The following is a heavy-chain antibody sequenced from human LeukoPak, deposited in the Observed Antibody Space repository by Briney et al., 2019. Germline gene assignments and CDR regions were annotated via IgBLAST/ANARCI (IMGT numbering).Heavy chain of an antibody. J-gene: IGHJ6*02. V-gene: IGHV3-74*01. D-gene: IGHD2/OR15-2a*01. CDR2: ISTDGSST. CDR1: GFTFSRYW. CDR3: ASYLTSTPSGMDV. Sequence: GGSLRLSCAASGFTFSRYWMHWLRQAPGKGLVCVSRISTDGSSTSSADSVKGRFTTSRDNAKNTLYLQINSLRAEDTSVYYCASYLTSTPSGMDVWGQGTTVTASS.